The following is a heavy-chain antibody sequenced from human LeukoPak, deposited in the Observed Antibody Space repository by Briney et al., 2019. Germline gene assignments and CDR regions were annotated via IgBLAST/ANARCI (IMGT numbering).Heavy chain of an antibody. V-gene: IGHV3-64*01. CDR2: ISSNGGST. D-gene: IGHD2-15*01. Sequence: GGSLRLACAASGFTFSSYVMYWVRQAPGKVLEYVSAISSNGGSTYYANSVKGRFTISRDNSKNTLYLQMGSLRAEDMAVYYCARDSGYCSGGTCYWYYYMDVWGKGTTVTVSS. J-gene: IGHJ6*03. CDR1: GFTFSSYV. CDR3: ARDSGYCSGGTCYWYYYMDV.